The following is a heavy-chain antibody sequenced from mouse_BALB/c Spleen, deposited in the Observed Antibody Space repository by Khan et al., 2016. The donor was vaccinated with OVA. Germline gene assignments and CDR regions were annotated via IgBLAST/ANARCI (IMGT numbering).Heavy chain of an antibody. V-gene: IGHV5-6*01. D-gene: IGHD4-1*01. CDR1: GFTFSSYS. Sequence: EVELVESGGDLVKPGGSLKLSCAASGFTFSSYSMSWVRQTPDKRLEWVATISSDGDYTYYPDIVKGRFTISRDNAKNTLYLQMSSLKSEDTVMYYCASHLTGSFAYWGQGTLVTVSA. CDR3: ASHLTGSFAY. CDR2: ISSDGDYT. J-gene: IGHJ3*01.